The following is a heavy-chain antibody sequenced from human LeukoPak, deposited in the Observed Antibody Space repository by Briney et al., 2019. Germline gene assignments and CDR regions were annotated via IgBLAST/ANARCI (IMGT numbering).Heavy chain of an antibody. CDR1: GYTFTSYV. Sequence: ASXXVSCKASGYTFTSYVINWVRQATGQGLEWMGWMNPNSGNTGYAQKFQGRVTITRNTSISTAYMELSSLRSEDTAVYYCARGSGSYYDFDYWGQGTLVTVSS. CDR3: ARGSGSYYDFDY. V-gene: IGHV1-8*03. CDR2: MNPNSGNT. D-gene: IGHD1-26*01. J-gene: IGHJ4*02.